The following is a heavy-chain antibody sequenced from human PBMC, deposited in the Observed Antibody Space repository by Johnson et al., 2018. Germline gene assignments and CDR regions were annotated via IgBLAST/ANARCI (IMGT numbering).Heavy chain of an antibody. D-gene: IGHD3-22*01. CDR2: INAGQGNT. CDR1: GYSFTTYA. CDR3: ARDDYYDSLTAFDI. Sequence: QVQLVESGAEVKQPGASVKVSCKASGYSFTTYAMHWVRQAPGQSLEWMGWINAGQGNTAYSQKFRGRVTLTRDTSATTAYMEMSSLTSEDTAVYYWARDDYYDSLTAFDIWGQGTMVTVSS. V-gene: IGHV1-3*01. J-gene: IGHJ3*02.